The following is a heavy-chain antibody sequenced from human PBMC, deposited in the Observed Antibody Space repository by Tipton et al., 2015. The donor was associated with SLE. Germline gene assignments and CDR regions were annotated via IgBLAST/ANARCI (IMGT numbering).Heavy chain of an antibody. D-gene: IGHD3-9*01. J-gene: IGHJ4*02. V-gene: IGHV3-23*01. Sequence: SLRLSCAASGFTFSSRAMSWVRQAPGKGLEWVSTISGSGGSTYYADSVKGRFTISRDSSKNTLYLQMNSLRAEDTAVYYCAKDRSTYYDILTGYFDYWGQGILVTVSP. CDR3: AKDRSTYYDILTGYFDY. CDR1: GFTFSSRA. CDR2: ISGSGGST.